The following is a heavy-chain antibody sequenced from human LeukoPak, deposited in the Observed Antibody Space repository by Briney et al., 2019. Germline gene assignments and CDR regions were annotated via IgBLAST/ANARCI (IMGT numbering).Heavy chain of an antibody. Sequence: GESLKISCKGSGYSFTDYWIAWVRQTPGKCLEWLGIIYTGDSDTRYSPSFQAHVHIAADKSTSTAYLHWSSLKASDTAMYYCARHDSNGYIASAFDYWGQGTLVTVSS. D-gene: IGHD5-24*01. CDR3: ARHDSNGYIASAFDY. J-gene: IGHJ4*02. CDR1: GYSFTDYW. CDR2: IYTGDSDT. V-gene: IGHV5-51*01.